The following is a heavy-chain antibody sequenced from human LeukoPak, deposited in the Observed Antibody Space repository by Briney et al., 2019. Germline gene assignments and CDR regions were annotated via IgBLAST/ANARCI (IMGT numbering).Heavy chain of an antibody. V-gene: IGHV4-39*07. CDR3: ARGVAVAGQSYFDY. D-gene: IGHD6-19*01. J-gene: IGHJ4*02. CDR2: IYYSGST. CDR1: GGSISSSSYY. Sequence: SETLSLTCTVSGGSISSSSYYWGWIRQPPGKGLEWIGSIYYSGSTNYNPSLKSRVTISVDTSKNQFSLKLSSVTAADTAVYYCARGVAVAGQSYFDYWGQGTLVTVSS.